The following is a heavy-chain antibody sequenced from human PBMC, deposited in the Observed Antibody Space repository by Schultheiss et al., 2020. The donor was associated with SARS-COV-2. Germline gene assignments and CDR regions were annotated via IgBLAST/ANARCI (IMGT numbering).Heavy chain of an antibody. V-gene: IGHV3-33*01. Sequence: GGSLRLSCAASGFTFSSYGMHWVRQAPGKGLEWVAVIWYDGSNKYYADSVKGRFTISRDNSKNTLYLQMNSLRAEDTAVYYCTRVVPAAIVGYYYYGMDVWGQGTTVTVSS. J-gene: IGHJ6*02. CDR3: TRVVPAAIVGYYYYGMDV. CDR2: IWYDGSNK. D-gene: IGHD2-2*01. CDR1: GFTFSSYG.